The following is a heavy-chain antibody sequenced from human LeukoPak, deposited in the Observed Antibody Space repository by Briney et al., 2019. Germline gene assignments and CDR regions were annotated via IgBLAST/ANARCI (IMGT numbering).Heavy chain of an antibody. CDR1: GFTFSSYW. D-gene: IGHD3-3*01. CDR3: AKGSKEVLFTRDHCMDV. J-gene: IGHJ6*03. Sequence: PGGSLRLSCAASGFTFSSYWMSWVRQAPGKGLEWVSSISSGSSYIYYADSVKGRFTISRDNAKNSLYLQMNSLRAEDTAVYYCAKGSKEVLFTRDHCMDVWGKGTTVTISS. CDR2: ISSGSSYI. V-gene: IGHV3-21*01.